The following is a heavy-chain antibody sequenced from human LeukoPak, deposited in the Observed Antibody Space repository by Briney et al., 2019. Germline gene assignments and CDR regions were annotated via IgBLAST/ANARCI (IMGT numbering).Heavy chain of an antibody. D-gene: IGHD3-3*01. J-gene: IGHJ3*02. V-gene: IGHV1-46*01. CDR2: INPSGGST. CDR1: GYTFTSYY. CDR3: ARDHNFWSGYLGASSAFDI. Sequence: ASVKVSCKASGYTFTSYYMHWVRQAPGQGLEWMGIINPSGGSTSYTQKFQGRVTMTRDTSTSTVYMELSSLRSEDTAVYYCARDHNFWSGYLGASSAFDIWGQGTMVTVSS.